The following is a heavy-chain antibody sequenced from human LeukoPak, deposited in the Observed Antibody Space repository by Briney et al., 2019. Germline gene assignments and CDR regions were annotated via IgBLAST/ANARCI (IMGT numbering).Heavy chain of an antibody. V-gene: IGHV3-49*03. D-gene: IGHD5-24*01. CDR3: TRDGVYGYRNPHYYYYYMDV. J-gene: IGHJ6*03. CDR2: IRSKAYGGTT. CDR1: GFTFGDYA. Sequence: GGSLRLSCTASGFTFGDYAMSWFRQAPGKGLEWVGFIRSKAYGGTTEYAASVKGRFTISRDDSKSIAYLQMNSLKTEDTAVYYCTRDGVYGYRNPHYYYYYMDVWGKGTTVTVSS.